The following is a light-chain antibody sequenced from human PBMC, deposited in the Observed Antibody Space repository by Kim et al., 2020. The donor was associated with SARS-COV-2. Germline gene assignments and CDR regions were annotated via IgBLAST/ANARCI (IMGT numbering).Light chain of an antibody. J-gene: IGLJ3*02. CDR2: RDS. CDR1: NIGSKN. Sequence: SGAPGQTARITCGGNNIGSKNVHWYQQKPGQAPVLVIYRDSNRPSGIPERFSGSNSGNTATLTISRAQAGDEADYYCQVWDSSTAVFGGGTQLTVL. CDR3: QVWDSSTAV. V-gene: IGLV3-9*01.